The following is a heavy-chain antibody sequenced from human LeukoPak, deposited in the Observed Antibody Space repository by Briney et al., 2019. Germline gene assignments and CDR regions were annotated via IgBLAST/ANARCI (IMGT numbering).Heavy chain of an antibody. Sequence: KASETLSLTCTVSGGSINSDYWSWIRQPAGKGLEWIGRIYASGSTNYSPSLKSRVTMSVDTSKNQFSLKLSSVTAADTALYYCARESRQWLPPYYYYYMDVWGKGTTVTVSS. CDR1: GGSINSDY. V-gene: IGHV4-4*07. CDR2: IYASGST. J-gene: IGHJ6*03. CDR3: ARESRQWLPPYYYYYMDV. D-gene: IGHD6-19*01.